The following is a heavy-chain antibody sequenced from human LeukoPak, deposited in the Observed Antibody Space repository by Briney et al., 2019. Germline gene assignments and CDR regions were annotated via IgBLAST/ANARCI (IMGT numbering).Heavy chain of an antibody. CDR2: IYTGGST. Sequence: PSETLSLTCTVSGGSISNYYWSWIRQPAGKGLEWIGRIYTGGSTNYNPSLKSRVTISVDKSKNQFSLKLTSVTAADTAVYYCARDHPPDYYDSSGLKTWGQGTLVTVSS. CDR1: GGSISNYY. CDR3: ARDHPPDYYDSSGLKT. V-gene: IGHV4-4*07. J-gene: IGHJ5*02. D-gene: IGHD3-22*01.